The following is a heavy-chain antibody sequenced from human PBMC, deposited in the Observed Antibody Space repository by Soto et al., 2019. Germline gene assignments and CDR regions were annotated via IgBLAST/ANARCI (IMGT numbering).Heavy chain of an antibody. Sequence: SETLSLTCTVSGGSISSGGYYWSWIRQHPGKGLEWIGYIYYSGSTYYNPSLKSRVTISVDTSKNQFSLKLSSVTAADTAVYYCAREVITGTNSFRGRIRWGQGTLVTV. D-gene: IGHD1-7*01. CDR3: AREVITGTNSFRGRIR. J-gene: IGHJ4*02. V-gene: IGHV4-31*03. CDR1: GGSISSGGYY. CDR2: IYYSGST.